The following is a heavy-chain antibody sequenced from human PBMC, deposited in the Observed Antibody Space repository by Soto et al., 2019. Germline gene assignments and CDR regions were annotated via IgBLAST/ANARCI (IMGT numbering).Heavy chain of an antibody. CDR2: IIPMSRTA. J-gene: IGHJ4*02. D-gene: IGHD3-22*01. CDR3: ARTSRGSNYDRSVYYCAKVLAGDYEYY. V-gene: IGHV1-69*13. CDR1: GGTFSRNA. Sequence: GASVKVSCKASGGTFSRNAISWVRQAPGQGLEWMGGIIPMSRTANYAQKFQGRVTITADESTSTAYMELTSLKSEDTAVYYCARTSRGSNYDRSVYYCAKVLAGDYEYYWGQGTLVTVSS.